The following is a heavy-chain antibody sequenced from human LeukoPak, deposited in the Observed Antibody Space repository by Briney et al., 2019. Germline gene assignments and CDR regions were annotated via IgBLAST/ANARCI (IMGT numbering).Heavy chain of an antibody. D-gene: IGHD1-26*01. CDR3: ARARSFLSYMDV. J-gene: IGHJ6*03. V-gene: IGHV3-30*14. CDR2: ISYDGSNK. Sequence: GGSLRLSCAASGFTFSSYAMHWVRQAPGKGLEWVAVISYDGSNKYYADSVKGRFTISRDNSKNTLYLQMGSLRAEDMAVYYCARARSFLSYMDVWGKGTTVTISS. CDR1: GFTFSSYA.